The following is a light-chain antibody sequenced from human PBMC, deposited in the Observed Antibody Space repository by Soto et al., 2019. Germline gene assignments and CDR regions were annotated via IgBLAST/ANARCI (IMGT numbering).Light chain of an antibody. CDR3: QQYETFSGT. CDR2: DAS. CDR1: QSVSGW. Sequence: DIQMTQSTSTLSASVGDTVTVTCRASQSVSGWLAWYQQKPGEAPKLLIYDASALPRGVPSRLSGSGSGTKHTLTIASLQNDDFAGYECQQYETFSGTFGLGTKV. V-gene: IGKV1-5*01. J-gene: IGKJ1*01.